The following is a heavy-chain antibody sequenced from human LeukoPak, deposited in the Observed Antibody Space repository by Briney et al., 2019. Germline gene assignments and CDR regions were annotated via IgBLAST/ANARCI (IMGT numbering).Heavy chain of an antibody. Sequence: PSETLSLTCTVSGGSISSGGYYWSWIRQHPGKGLEWIGYIYYSGSTYYNPSLQSRVTISLGTSRNQFSLRLSSVTAADTAVYYCARHSGGGSSWYDDWGQGTLVTVSS. CDR3: ARHSGGGSSWYDD. V-gene: IGHV4-39*01. D-gene: IGHD6-13*01. CDR2: IYYSGST. CDR1: GGSISSGGYY. J-gene: IGHJ5*02.